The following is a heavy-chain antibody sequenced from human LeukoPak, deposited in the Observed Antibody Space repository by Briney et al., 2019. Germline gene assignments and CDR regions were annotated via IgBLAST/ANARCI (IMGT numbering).Heavy chain of an antibody. CDR2: IKQDGSEK. V-gene: IGHV3-7*01. CDR3: ARDLEGPPRLVYFDY. Sequence: GGSLRLSCAASGFTFSNAWMSWVRQAPGKGLEWVANIKQDGSEKYYVDSVKGRFTISRDNAKNSLYLQVNSLRAEDTAVYYCARDLEGPPRLVYFDYWGQGTLVTVSS. J-gene: IGHJ4*02. CDR1: GFTFSNAW. D-gene: IGHD6-19*01.